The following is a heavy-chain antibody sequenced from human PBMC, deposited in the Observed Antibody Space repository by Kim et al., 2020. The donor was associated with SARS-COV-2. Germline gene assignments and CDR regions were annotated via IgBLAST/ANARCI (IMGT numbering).Heavy chain of an antibody. CDR1: GGSISSGGYY. V-gene: IGHV4-31*03. Sequence: SETLSLICTVSGGSISSGGYYWSWIRQHPGKGLEWIGYIYYSGSTYYNPSLKSRVTISVDTSKNQFSLKLSAVTAADTAVYYCARTGYYDSSGMRPIFWGKGSMVTVAS. CDR2: IYYSGST. CDR3: ARTGYYDSSGMRPIF. D-gene: IGHD3-22*01. J-gene: IGHJ3*01.